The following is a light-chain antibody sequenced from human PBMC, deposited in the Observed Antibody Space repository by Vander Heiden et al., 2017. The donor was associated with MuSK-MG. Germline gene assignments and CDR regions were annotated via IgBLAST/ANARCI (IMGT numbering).Light chain of an antibody. V-gene: IGKV3-15*01. CDR3: QQFNNWPPTFT. CDR2: GAS. Sequence: EIVMTQSPATLSVSPGERATLSCRASQSISSNLAWYQKKAGQAPRLLIYGASTRATGIPARFSGSGSGTEFTLTISSLQSEDFAVYYCQQFNNWPPTFTFGPGTKVDVK. J-gene: IGKJ3*01. CDR1: QSISSN.